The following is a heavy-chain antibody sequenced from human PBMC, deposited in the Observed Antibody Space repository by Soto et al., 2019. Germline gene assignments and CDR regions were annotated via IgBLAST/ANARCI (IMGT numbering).Heavy chain of an antibody. J-gene: IGHJ3*02. CDR2: ISGSGGST. Sequence: EVQLLESGGGLVQPGGSLRLSCAASGFTFSSYAMSWVRQAPGKGLEWVSAISGSGGSTYYADSVKGRFTISRDNSKNTLYLQMNSLRAEDKAVYYCAKDPNSDYGDYVDAFDIWGQGTMVTVSS. CDR1: GFTFSSYA. CDR3: AKDPNSDYGDYVDAFDI. D-gene: IGHD4-17*01. V-gene: IGHV3-23*01.